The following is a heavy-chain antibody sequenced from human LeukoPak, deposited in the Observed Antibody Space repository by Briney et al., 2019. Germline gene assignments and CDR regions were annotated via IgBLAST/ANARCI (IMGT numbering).Heavy chain of an antibody. J-gene: IGHJ4*02. D-gene: IGHD2-21*01. CDR3: ANSGGTAFFDY. CDR1: GYTFTSYD. CDR2: INPSGGST. Sequence: ASVKVSFKASGYTFTSYDMHWVRQAPGQGLEWMGIINPSGGSTSYAQKFQGRVTMTRDTSTSTVYMELSSLRSEDTAVYYCANSGGTAFFDYWGQGTLVTVSS. V-gene: IGHV1-46*01.